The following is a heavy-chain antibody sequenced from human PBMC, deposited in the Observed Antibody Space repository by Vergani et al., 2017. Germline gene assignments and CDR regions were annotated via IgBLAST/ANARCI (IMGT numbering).Heavy chain of an antibody. Sequence: QVQLVQSGAEVKKPGSSVKVSCKASGGTFSSYTISWVRQAPGQGLEWMGRIIPILGIANYAQKFQGRVTITAEKSRSTAYMELSSLRSEDTAVYYCARVGYSSSSLGLLDYWGQGTLVTVSS. J-gene: IGHJ4*02. D-gene: IGHD6-6*01. CDR2: IIPILGIA. V-gene: IGHV1-69*02. CDR1: GGTFSSYT. CDR3: ARVGYSSSSLGLLDY.